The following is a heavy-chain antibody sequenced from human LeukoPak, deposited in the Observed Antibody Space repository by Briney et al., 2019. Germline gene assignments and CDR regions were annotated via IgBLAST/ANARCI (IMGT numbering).Heavy chain of an antibody. Sequence: GGSLRLSCAASGFTVSSNYMSWVRQAPGKGLEWVSVIYSGGSTYYADSVKGRFTISRDNPKNTLYLQMNSLRAEDTAVYYCARGSRAMIGILDYWGQGTLVTVSS. D-gene: IGHD3-22*01. J-gene: IGHJ4*02. CDR3: ARGSRAMIGILDY. V-gene: IGHV3-66*01. CDR1: GFTVSSNY. CDR2: IYSGGST.